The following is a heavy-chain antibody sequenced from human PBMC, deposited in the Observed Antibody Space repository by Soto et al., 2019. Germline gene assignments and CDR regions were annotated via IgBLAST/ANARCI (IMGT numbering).Heavy chain of an antibody. CDR3: EGRDDPFHV. CDR2: IWHDGSQK. Sequence: QVQLVESGGGVVQPERSLRLSCVGTGLTFSNYGIHWVRQAPGRGLEWVAVIWHDGSQKYSADSVRGRFTISRDNSKNTVSLQMNSLRAEDTAVYYCEGRDDPFHVWGQGTMVTVSS. CDR1: GLTFSNYG. J-gene: IGHJ3*01. V-gene: IGHV3-33*01.